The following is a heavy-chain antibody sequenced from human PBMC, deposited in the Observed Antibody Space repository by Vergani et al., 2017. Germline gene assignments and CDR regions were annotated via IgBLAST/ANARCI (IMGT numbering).Heavy chain of an antibody. CDR2: IWYDGSKK. CDR1: GFTFSHLG. Sequence: QVQLVESGGGVVQPGGSLRLSCAASGFTFSHLGMHWVRQPPGRGREWVAVIWYDGSKKYYGDSVKGRFSISRDNSKNMLYLEMNSLRVEDTAIYFCVRCWGGVAADGTSGNFDHWGQGTLVNGSS. CDR3: VRCWGGVAADGTSGNFDH. V-gene: IGHV3-33*03. J-gene: IGHJ4*03. D-gene: IGHD6-13*01.